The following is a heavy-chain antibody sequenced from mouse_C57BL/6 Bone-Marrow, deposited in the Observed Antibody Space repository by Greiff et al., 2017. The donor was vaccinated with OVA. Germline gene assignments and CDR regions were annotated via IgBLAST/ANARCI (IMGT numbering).Heavy chain of an antibody. J-gene: IGHJ3*01. CDR3: ARDRGPWFAY. V-gene: IGHV5-4*01. Sequence: EVMLVESGGGLVKPGGSLKLSCAASGFTFSSYAMSWVRQTPEKRLEWVATISDGGSYTYYPDNVKGRFTISRDNAKNNLYLQMSHLTSEDTAMYYCARDRGPWFAYWGQGTLVTVSA. CDR2: ISDGGSYT. CDR1: GFTFSSYA. D-gene: IGHD3-1*01.